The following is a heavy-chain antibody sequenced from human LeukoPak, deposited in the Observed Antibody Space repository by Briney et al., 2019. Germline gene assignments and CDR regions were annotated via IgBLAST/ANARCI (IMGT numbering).Heavy chain of an antibody. J-gene: IGHJ6*03. V-gene: IGHV3-20*04. D-gene: IGHD1-1*01. Sequence: GGSLRLSCAASGLTFDDSGMSWVRQAPGKGLKWVSGINWNGGSTGYADSVKGRFTISRDNAKNSLYLQMNSLRAEDTALYYCARVSLETTSNYYYYYMDVWGKGTTVTVSS. CDR1: GLTFDDSG. CDR2: INWNGGST. CDR3: ARVSLETTSNYYYYYMDV.